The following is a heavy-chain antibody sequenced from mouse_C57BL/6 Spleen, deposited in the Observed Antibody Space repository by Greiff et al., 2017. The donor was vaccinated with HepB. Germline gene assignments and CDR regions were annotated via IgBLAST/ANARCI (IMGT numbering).Heavy chain of an antibody. J-gene: IGHJ4*01. CDR2: INPNNGGT. CDR1: GYTFTDYY. D-gene: IGHD1-1*01. V-gene: IGHV1-26*01. CDR3: ARGEIYYYGSSPSMDY. Sequence: DVQLQESGPELVKPGASVKISCKASGYTFTDYYMNWVKQSHGKSLEWIGDINPNNGGTSYNQKFKGKATLTVDKSSSTAYMELRSLTSEDSAVYYCARGEIYYYGSSPSMDYWGQGTSVTVSS.